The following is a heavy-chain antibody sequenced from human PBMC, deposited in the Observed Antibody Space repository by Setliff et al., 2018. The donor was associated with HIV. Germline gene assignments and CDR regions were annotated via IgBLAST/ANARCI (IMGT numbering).Heavy chain of an antibody. CDR2: IHYSGST. J-gene: IGHJ6*03. CDR1: GGSISSGGYY. D-gene: IGHD3-22*01. V-gene: IGHV4-31*01. CDR3: ARVAKASTDYWGSLYYYMDV. Sequence: SETLSLTCTVSGGSISSGGYYWSWIRQHPGKGLEWVAYIHYSGSTNYNPSLKSPLTISVDRSKNQFSLRLSSVTAADTATYYCARVAKASTDYWGSLYYYMDVWGKGTTVTVSS.